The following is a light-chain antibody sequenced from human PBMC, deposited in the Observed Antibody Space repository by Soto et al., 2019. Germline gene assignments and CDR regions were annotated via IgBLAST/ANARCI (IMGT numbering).Light chain of an antibody. Sequence: IVLTQSPATLSLYRGARASVACRASQSVSSYLAWYPQKPGQAPRLRIYDASNRATGIPARFSGSGAGTDFTLTSSSLEPEDFAVDDCQQRSNWPRTVGQGTKVEIK. J-gene: IGKJ1*01. CDR1: QSVSSY. CDR3: QQRSNWPRT. CDR2: DAS. V-gene: IGKV3-11*01.